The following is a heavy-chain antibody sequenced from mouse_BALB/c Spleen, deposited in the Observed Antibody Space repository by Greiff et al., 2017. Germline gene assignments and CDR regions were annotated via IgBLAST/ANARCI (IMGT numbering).Heavy chain of an antibody. CDR3: ARMDRYDYAMDY. V-gene: IGHV1-14*01. Sequence: VQLQQSGPELVKPGASVKMSCKASGYTFTSYVMHWVQQTPGQGLEWIGYINPYNDGTKYNEKFKGKATLTSDNSSSTAYMELSSLTSEDSAVYYCARMDRYDYAMDYWGQGTSVTVSS. CDR1: GYTFTSYV. J-gene: IGHJ4*01. CDR2: INPYNDGT. D-gene: IGHD2-14*01.